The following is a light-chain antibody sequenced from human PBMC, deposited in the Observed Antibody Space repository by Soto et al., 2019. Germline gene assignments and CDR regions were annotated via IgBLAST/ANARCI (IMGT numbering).Light chain of an antibody. CDR2: GAS. Sequence: IVLTQSPGTLSLSPGERATLSCRASQSVSSSYLAWYQQKPGQAPRLLIYGASSRATGIPDRFSGSGSGTDFTLTISRLEPEDFAVSYCQQYGTSPPGTFGQGTKVEIK. CDR1: QSVSSSY. CDR3: QQYGTSPPGT. V-gene: IGKV3-20*01. J-gene: IGKJ1*01.